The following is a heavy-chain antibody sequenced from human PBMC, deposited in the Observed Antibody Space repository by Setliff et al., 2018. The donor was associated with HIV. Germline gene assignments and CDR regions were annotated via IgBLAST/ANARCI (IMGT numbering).Heavy chain of an antibody. J-gene: IGHJ4*02. D-gene: IGHD3-10*01. CDR2: INAGNGNT. CDR3: ARVAFYGSGSYEDY. CDR1: GYTFTNYA. V-gene: IGHV1-3*01. Sequence: ASVKVSCKASGYTFTNYAIHWVRQAPGQRLEWMGWINAGNGNTKYSEKFQGRVTITADESTSTAYMELRSLRSDDTAVYYCARVAFYGSGSYEDYWGQGTLVTVSS.